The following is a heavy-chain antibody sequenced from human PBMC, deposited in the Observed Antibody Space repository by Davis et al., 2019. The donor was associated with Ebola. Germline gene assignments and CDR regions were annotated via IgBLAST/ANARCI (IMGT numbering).Heavy chain of an antibody. CDR2: IYHSGST. V-gene: IGHV4-38-2*02. Sequence: PSETLTLTCTVSGYSTSTAYYSGWIRQPPGKGLELIGSIYHSGSTYYNPSLKSRVTISVDTSKNQFSLKLSSVTAADTAVYYCARALTGFLAPDDDWGQGTLVTVSS. J-gene: IGHJ4*02. D-gene: IGHD3-3*01. CDR1: GYSTSTAYY. CDR3: ARALTGFLAPDDD.